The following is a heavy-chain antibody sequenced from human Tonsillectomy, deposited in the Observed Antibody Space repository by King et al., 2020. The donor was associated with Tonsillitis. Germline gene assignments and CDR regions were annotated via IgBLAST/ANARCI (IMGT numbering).Heavy chain of an antibody. CDR3: AKSRITLVRGVIMRHYYYYGMDV. D-gene: IGHD3-10*01. CDR2: ISYDGSNK. J-gene: IGHJ6*02. Sequence: VQLVESGGGVVQPGRSLRLSCAASGFTFSSYGMHWVRQAPGKGLEWVAVISYDGSNKYYADSVKGRSTISRDNSKNTLYLQMNSLRAEDTAVYYCAKSRITLVRGVIMRHYYYYGMDVWGQGTTVTVSS. CDR1: GFTFSSYG. V-gene: IGHV3-30*18.